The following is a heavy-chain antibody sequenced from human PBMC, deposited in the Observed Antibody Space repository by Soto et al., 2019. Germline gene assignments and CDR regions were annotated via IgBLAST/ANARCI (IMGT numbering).Heavy chain of an antibody. Sequence: GASVKVSCKVSGCTLSELSMHWVRQAPGKGLEWVGGFDPGTGETIYAQKFQGRVTMSEDAFTDTAYMEVSSLTSEDTAVYYCATDASFPYKAPFDYWGQGTLVTVS. J-gene: IGHJ4*01. CDR2: FDPGTGET. CDR3: ATDASFPYKAPFDY. V-gene: IGHV1-24*01. CDR1: GCTLSELS. D-gene: IGHD1-20*01.